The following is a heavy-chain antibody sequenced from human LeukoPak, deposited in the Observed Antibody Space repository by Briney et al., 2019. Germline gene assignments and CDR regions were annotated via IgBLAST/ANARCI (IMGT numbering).Heavy chain of an antibody. Sequence: GGSLRLSCAAPGFTFHDYAIHWVRQAPGKGLEWVSLISGDNTTYYADSVKGRFTISRDNSKNSLYLQMNSLRTDDTALYYCASASGTPHYFDYWGQGTLVTVSS. V-gene: IGHV3-43*02. CDR1: GFTFHDYA. CDR2: ISGDNTT. CDR3: ASASGTPHYFDY. J-gene: IGHJ4*02. D-gene: IGHD6-13*01.